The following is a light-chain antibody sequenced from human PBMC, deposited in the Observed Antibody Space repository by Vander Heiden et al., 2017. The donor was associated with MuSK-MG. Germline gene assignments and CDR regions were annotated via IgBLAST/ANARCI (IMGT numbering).Light chain of an antibody. Sequence: SYELTQPPSVSVSPGQTASITCSGDRLGDKYACWYQQKPGQSPVLVIYQDSKRPSGIPELFSGSNSGNTATLTISGTQAMDEAYYYCQAWDSSTRVFGGGTKLTVL. V-gene: IGLV3-1*01. CDR3: QAWDSSTRV. CDR2: QDS. CDR1: RLGDKY. J-gene: IGLJ2*01.